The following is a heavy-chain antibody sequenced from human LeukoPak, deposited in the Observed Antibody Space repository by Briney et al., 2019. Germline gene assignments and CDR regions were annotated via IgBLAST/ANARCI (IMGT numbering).Heavy chain of an antibody. V-gene: IGHV1-18*04. CDR2: ISGYNGNT. J-gene: IGHJ6*03. Sequence: GASVKVSCKASGYTFTGYYMHWVRQAPGQGLEWMGWISGYNGNTDYAQKLQGRVTMTTDTSTSTAYMELRSLRSDDTAVYYCARDAGYSAYDYYYYMDVWGKGTMVTVSS. CDR1: GYTFTGYY. D-gene: IGHD5-12*01. CDR3: ARDAGYSAYDYYYYMDV.